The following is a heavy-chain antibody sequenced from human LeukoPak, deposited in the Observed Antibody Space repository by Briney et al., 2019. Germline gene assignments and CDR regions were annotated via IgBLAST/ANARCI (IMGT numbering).Heavy chain of an antibody. CDR3: ARVLGHYDFWSGYYTGYGFDY. CDR2: IGTAGDT. CDR1: GFTFSSYD. Sequence: TGGSLRLSCAASGFTFSSYDMHWVRQATGKGLEWVSAIGTAGDTYYPGSVKGRFTISRENAKNSLYLQTNSLRAEDTAVYYCARVLGHYDFWSGYYTGYGFDYWGQGTLVTVSS. D-gene: IGHD3-3*01. V-gene: IGHV3-13*01. J-gene: IGHJ4*02.